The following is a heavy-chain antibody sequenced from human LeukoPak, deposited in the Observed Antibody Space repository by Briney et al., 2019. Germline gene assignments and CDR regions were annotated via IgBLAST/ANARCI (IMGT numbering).Heavy chain of an antibody. CDR2: ISSSSSTI. CDR3: ARVLHKRNYDSSVYYGY. D-gene: IGHD3-22*01. CDR1: GFTFSSYE. Sequence: GGSLRLSCAASGFTFSSYEMNWVRQAPGKGLEWASYISSSSSTIYYADSVKGRFTISRDNAKNSLYLQMNSLRAEDTAVYYCARVLHKRNYDSSVYYGYWGQGTLVTVSS. J-gene: IGHJ4*02. V-gene: IGHV3-48*01.